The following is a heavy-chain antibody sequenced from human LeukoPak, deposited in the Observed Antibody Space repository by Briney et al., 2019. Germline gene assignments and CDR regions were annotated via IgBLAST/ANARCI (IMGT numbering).Heavy chain of an antibody. D-gene: IGHD1-26*01. Sequence: GGSLRLSCAASGFTFSSYAMSWVRQAPGKGLEWVSAIRDSGSSTHYADSVKDRFTTSRDNSKNTLFLQMNSLRAEDTAIYYCAKYGPQDSGSSHFDYWGQGALVTVSS. CDR2: IRDSGSST. CDR1: GFTFSSYA. V-gene: IGHV3-23*01. J-gene: IGHJ4*02. CDR3: AKYGPQDSGSSHFDY.